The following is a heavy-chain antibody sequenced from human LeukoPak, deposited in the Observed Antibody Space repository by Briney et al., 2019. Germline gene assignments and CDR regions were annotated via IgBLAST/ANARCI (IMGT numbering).Heavy chain of an antibody. CDR3: AREGAYCSSTSCYRSGAFDI. V-gene: IGHV1-2*02. CDR2: INPNSGGT. Sequence: GSVKVSCKASGSPFTGYYMHWVRQAPGQGLEWMGWINPNSGGTNYAQKFQGRVTMTRDTSINTAYMELSRLTSDDTAVYYCAREGAYCSSTSCYRSGAFDIWGQGTMVTVSS. CDR1: GSPFTGYY. J-gene: IGHJ3*02. D-gene: IGHD2-2*02.